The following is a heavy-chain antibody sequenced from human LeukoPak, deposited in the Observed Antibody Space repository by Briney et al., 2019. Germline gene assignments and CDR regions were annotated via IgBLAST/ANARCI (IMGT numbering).Heavy chain of an antibody. CDR2: ISAYNGNT. D-gene: IGHD2-15*01. CDR3: ARVPLGYCSAGSCRLSDY. Sequence: GASVKVSCKVSGYTFTSYGISWVRQAPGQGLEWMGWISAYNGNTNYAQKLQGRVTMTTDTSTSTAYMELRSLRSDDTAVYYCARVPLGYCSAGSCRLSDYWGQGTLVTVSS. J-gene: IGHJ4*02. CDR1: GYTFTSYG. V-gene: IGHV1-18*01.